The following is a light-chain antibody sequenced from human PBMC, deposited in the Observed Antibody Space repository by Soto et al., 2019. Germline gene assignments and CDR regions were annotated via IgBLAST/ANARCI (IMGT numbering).Light chain of an antibody. CDR1: TNDVGGYNF. CDR3: ASYTSSTSLA. J-gene: IGLJ2*01. Sequence: QSALTQPASVSGSPGQSITVSCTGTTNDVGGYNFVAWYQQHPGKAPKLIIYEVGFRPSGVSNRFSGSKSGNTASLTISGLQAEDEADYYCASYTSSTSLAFGGGTKLTVL. CDR2: EVG. V-gene: IGLV2-14*01.